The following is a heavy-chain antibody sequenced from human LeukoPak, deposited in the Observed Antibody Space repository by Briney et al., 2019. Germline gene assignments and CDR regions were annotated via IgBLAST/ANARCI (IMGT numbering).Heavy chain of an antibody. CDR2: IYYSGST. J-gene: IGHJ3*02. CDR3: ASPGRIVGATDDAFDI. V-gene: IGHV4-59*08. Sequence: SETLSLTCTVSGGSISSYYWSWIRQPPGKGLEWIGYIYYSGSTNYNPSLKSRVTISVDTSKNQFSLKLSSVTAADTAVYYCASPGRIVGATDDAFDIWGQGTMVTVSS. CDR1: GGSISSYY. D-gene: IGHD1-26*01.